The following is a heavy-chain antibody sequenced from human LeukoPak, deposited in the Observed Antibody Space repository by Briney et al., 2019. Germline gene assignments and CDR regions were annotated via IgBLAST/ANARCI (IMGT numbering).Heavy chain of an antibody. CDR1: GFSLRTSGMC. J-gene: IGHJ3*02. D-gene: IGHD4-17*01. CDR3: ARMSSTSDYGRAFDI. CDR2: IDGDDDK. Sequence: SGPTLVNPTQTLTLTCTFSGFSLRTSGMCVSWIRQPPEKALEWLARIDGDDDKYYSTSLRTRLTISKDGSKNQVVLTMTNMDPVDTATYYCARMSSTSDYGRAFDIWGQGTMVTVSS. V-gene: IGHV2-70*11.